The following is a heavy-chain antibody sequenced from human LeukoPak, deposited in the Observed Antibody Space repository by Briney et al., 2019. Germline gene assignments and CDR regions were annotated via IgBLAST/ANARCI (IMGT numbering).Heavy chain of an antibody. CDR1: GYTFTSYY. CDR2: INPSGGST. D-gene: IGHD3-22*01. V-gene: IGHV1-46*01. J-gene: IGHJ3*02. CDR3: AILGYYYDSSGYSTLDAFDI. Sequence: ASVTVSCKASGYTFTSYYMHWVRQAPGQGLEWMGIINPSGGSTSYAQKFQGRVTMTRDTSTSTVYMELSSLRSEDTAVYYCAILGYYYDSSGYSTLDAFDIWGQGTMVTVSS.